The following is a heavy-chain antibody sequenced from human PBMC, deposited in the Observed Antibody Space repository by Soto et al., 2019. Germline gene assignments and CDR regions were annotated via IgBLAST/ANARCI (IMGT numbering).Heavy chain of an antibody. V-gene: IGHV4-34*01. Sequence: SETLSLTCAVYGGSFSGYYWSWIRQPPGKGLEWIGEINHSGSTNYNPSLKSRVTIPVDTSKNQFSLKLSSVTAADTAVYYCARDTIEYSSSPGIAELSYWGQGTLVTVSS. CDR1: GGSFSGYY. D-gene: IGHD6-6*01. CDR2: INHSGST. CDR3: ARDTIEYSSSPGIAELSY. J-gene: IGHJ4*02.